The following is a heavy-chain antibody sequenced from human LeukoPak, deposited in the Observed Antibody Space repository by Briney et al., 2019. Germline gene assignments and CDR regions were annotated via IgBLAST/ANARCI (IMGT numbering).Heavy chain of an antibody. CDR3: ASNSSSGPVDY. D-gene: IGHD6-6*01. Sequence: SETLSLTCAVYGGSFSGYYWSWIRQPPGKGLEWIGEINHSGSTNYNPSLKSRVTISVDTSKNQFSPKLNSVTAADTAVYYCASNSSSGPVDYWGQGTLVTVSS. J-gene: IGHJ4*02. CDR2: INHSGST. CDR1: GGSFSGYY. V-gene: IGHV4-34*01.